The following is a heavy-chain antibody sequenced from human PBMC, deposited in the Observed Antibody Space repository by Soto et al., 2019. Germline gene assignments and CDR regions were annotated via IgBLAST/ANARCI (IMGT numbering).Heavy chain of an antibody. V-gene: IGHV3-43*01. CDR1: GFTFEDYT. D-gene: IGHD3-10*01. CDR3: AKDMRGNEYYGMDV. Sequence: GGSLRLSCAASGFTFEDYTMHWVRQAPGKGLEWVSLISWDGGSTYYADSVKGRFTISRDNSKNSLYLQMNSLRTEDTASYYCAKDMRGNEYYGMDVWGQGTTVTVSS. CDR2: ISWDGGST. J-gene: IGHJ6*02.